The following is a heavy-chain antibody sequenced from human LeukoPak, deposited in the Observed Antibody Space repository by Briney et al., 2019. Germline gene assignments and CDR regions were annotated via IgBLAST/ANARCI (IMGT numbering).Heavy chain of an antibody. J-gene: IGHJ4*02. CDR1: GGSISSGGYY. D-gene: IGHD2/OR15-2a*01. CDR2: IYYSGST. Sequence: SETLSLTCTVSGGSISSGGYYWSWIRQHPGKGLEWIGYIYYSGSTYYNPSLKSRVTISVDTSKNQFSLKLSSVTAADTAVYYCARGGAEYLRQPTHFDYWGQGTLVTVSS. V-gene: IGHV4-31*03. CDR3: ARGGAEYLRQPTHFDY.